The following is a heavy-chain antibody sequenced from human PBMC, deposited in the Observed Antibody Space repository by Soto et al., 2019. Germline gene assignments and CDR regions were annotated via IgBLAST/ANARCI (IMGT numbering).Heavy chain of an antibody. CDR1: GGSFSGYY. V-gene: IGHV4-34*01. CDR3: ARGGAGYCSGGSCYRYNLYYYYMDV. CDR2: INHSGST. Sequence: SETLSLTCAVYGGSFSGYYWSWIRQPPGKGLEWIGEINHSGSTNYNPSLKSRVTISVDTSKNQFSLKLSSVTAADTAVYYCARGGAGYCSGGSCYRYNLYYYYMDVWGKGTTVTVSS. D-gene: IGHD2-15*01. J-gene: IGHJ6*03.